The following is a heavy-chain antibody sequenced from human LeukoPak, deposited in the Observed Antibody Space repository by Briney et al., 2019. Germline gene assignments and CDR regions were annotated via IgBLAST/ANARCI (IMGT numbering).Heavy chain of an antibody. J-gene: IGHJ4*02. Sequence: KAGGSLRLSCAASGFTFSSYAMSWVRQAPGKGLEWVSVISGSGGSTYYADSVKGRFTISRDNSKNTLYLQMNSLGAEDTAVYYCAKDPYYGDYYYFDYWGQGTLVTVSS. CDR3: AKDPYYGDYYYFDY. CDR2: ISGSGGST. CDR1: GFTFSSYA. D-gene: IGHD4-17*01. V-gene: IGHV3-23*01.